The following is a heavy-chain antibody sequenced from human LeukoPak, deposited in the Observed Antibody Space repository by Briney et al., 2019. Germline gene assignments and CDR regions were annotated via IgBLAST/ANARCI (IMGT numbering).Heavy chain of an antibody. D-gene: IGHD1-26*01. Sequence: SGTLSLTCGVSGGSISGTNWWSWVRQPPGQGLEWIGEISLAGQTNFNPSLNGRVTMSLDKSSNQLSLHLTSVTAADTATYFCSRESGPFCPLGYWGQGTLVIVSS. CDR3: SRESGPFCPLGY. J-gene: IGHJ4*02. CDR2: ISLAGQT. CDR1: GGSISGTNW. V-gene: IGHV4-4*02.